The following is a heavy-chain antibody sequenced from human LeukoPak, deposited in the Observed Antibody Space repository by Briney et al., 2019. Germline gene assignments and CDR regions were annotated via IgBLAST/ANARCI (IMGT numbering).Heavy chain of an antibody. V-gene: IGHV4-39*07. CDR1: GGSISSSSYY. J-gene: IGHJ3*02. D-gene: IGHD6-13*01. Sequence: SETLSLTCTVPGGSISSSSYYWGWIRQPPGKGLEWIGSIYYSGSTYYNPSLKSRVTISVDTSKNQFSLKPSSVTAADTAVYYCARVTIASSSPHNAFDIWGQGTMVTVSS. CDR2: IYYSGST. CDR3: ARVTIASSSPHNAFDI.